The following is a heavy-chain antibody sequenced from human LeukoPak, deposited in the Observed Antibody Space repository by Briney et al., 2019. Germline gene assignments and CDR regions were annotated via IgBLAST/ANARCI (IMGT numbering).Heavy chain of an antibody. CDR3: AREAGYVWGSYRSYYYYYMDV. D-gene: IGHD3-16*02. V-gene: IGHV4-39*07. CDR1: GGSISSSSFY. Sequence: PSETLSLTCTVSGGSISSSSFYWGWIRQPPGRGLEWIGSIYYSGSTSYNPSLKSRVTISVDTSKNQFSLKLSSVTAADTAVYYCAREAGYVWGSYRSYYYYYMDVWGKGTTVTISS. CDR2: IYYSGST. J-gene: IGHJ6*03.